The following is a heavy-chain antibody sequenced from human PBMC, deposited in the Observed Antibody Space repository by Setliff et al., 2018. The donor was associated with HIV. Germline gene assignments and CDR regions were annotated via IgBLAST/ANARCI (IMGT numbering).Heavy chain of an antibody. CDR1: GFTVSSNY. D-gene: IGHD6-13*01. CDR3: ATVWTAGSLFY. CDR2: IYSGGST. V-gene: IGHV3-53*01. J-gene: IGHJ4*02. Sequence: GGSLRLSCAASGFTVSSNYMSWVRQAPGKGLEWVSVIYSGGSTYYADSVKGRFTISRDNSKNTLYLQMNSLRAEDTAVYYCATVWTAGSLFYWGQGTLVTVSS.